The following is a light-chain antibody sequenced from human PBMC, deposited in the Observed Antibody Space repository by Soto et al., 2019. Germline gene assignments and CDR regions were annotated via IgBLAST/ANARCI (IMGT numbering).Light chain of an antibody. CDR1: SSDVGGYDS. Sequence: QPVLTQPASVSGSPGQSITISCTGTSSDVGGYDSVSWYQHHPGKAPKLMIYDNSNRPSGVSNRFSGSKSGNTASLTISGLQAEDEADYYCNSYTSSSTLDVVFGGGTKLTVL. CDR3: NSYTSSSTLDVV. CDR2: DNS. V-gene: IGLV2-14*03. J-gene: IGLJ2*01.